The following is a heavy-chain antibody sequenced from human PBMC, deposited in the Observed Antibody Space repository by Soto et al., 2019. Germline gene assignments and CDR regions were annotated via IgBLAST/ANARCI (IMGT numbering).Heavy chain of an antibody. CDR1: GFVFSSYG. V-gene: IGHV3-30*18. J-gene: IGHJ6*02. CDR3: AKDGSATYYSGMDV. Sequence: PXGSLRLSCAAAGFVFSSYGMHWVRQAPGKGLDWMAVISYDGSNKYYMDSVKGRFSISRDNSKNTLYLQMNSLRDEDTAVYYCAKDGSATYYSGMDVWGQGTTVTVSS. CDR2: ISYDGSNK. D-gene: IGHD3-10*01.